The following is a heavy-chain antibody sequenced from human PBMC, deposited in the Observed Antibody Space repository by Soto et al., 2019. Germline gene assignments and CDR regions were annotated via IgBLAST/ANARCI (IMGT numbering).Heavy chain of an antibody. CDR1: GGSISSSSYY. CDR2: IYYSGST. Sequence: QLQLQESGPGLVKPSETLSLSCTVSGGSISSSSYYWDWIRQPPGKGLEWIGSIYYSGSTYYNPSLRSRXXVXVXXSKTQFSLKLCSVPAADTAVYYCARRYCGSGSIEYWGQGTLVTVS. J-gene: IGHJ4*02. CDR3: ARRYCGSGSIEY. V-gene: IGHV4-39*01. D-gene: IGHD3-10*01.